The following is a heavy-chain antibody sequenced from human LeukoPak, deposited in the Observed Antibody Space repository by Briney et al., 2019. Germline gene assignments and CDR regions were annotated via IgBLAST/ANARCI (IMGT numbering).Heavy chain of an antibody. D-gene: IGHD4-17*01. V-gene: IGHV4-34*01. J-gene: IGHJ3*02. CDR2: INHSGST. CDR3: ARPRLRGDAFDI. Sequence: PSETLSLTCAVYGGSFSGYYWSWIRQPPGKGLEWIGEINHSGSTNYNPSLKSRVTISVDTSKNQFSLKLRSVTAADTAVYYCARPRLRGDAFDIWGQGTMVTVSS. CDR1: GGSFSGYY.